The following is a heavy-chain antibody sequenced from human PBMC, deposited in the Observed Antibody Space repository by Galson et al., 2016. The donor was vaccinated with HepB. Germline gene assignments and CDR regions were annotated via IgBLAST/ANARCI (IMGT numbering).Heavy chain of an antibody. V-gene: IGHV3-21*01. CDR1: GFTFRSYA. CDR3: ARADSVFDY. Sequence: SLRLSCAASGFTFRSYAMNWVRQAPGKGLEWVSSISSSSTYIYYADSVKGRFTISRDNAKNSLYLQMNSLRAEDTAVYYCARADSVFDYWGQGTLLTVSS. CDR2: ISSSSTYI. D-gene: IGHD2-15*01. J-gene: IGHJ4*02.